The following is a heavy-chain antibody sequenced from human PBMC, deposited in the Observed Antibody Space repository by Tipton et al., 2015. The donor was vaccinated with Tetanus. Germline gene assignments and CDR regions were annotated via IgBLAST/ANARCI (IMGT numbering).Heavy chain of an antibody. Sequence: QLVQSGAEVKKPGSSVKVSCKASGGTFSSYAISWVRQAPGQVLEWMGGIIPIIGTANYAQKFQGRVTITADKSTSTAYMELSSLRSEDTAVYYCARDPIYGAHFYYYGMDVWGQGTTVTVSS. V-gene: IGHV1-69*06. J-gene: IGHJ6*02. CDR2: IIPIIGTA. CDR3: ARDPIYGAHFYYYGMDV. CDR1: GGTFSSYA. D-gene: IGHD4-17*01.